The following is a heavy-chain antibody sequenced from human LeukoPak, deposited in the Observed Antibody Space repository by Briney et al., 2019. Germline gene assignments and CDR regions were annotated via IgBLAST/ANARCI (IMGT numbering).Heavy chain of an antibody. CDR3: ARDWRIVVVPAAIGVINAFDI. D-gene: IGHD2-2*02. CDR2: ISAYNGNT. Sequence: GASVKVSCKASGYTFTSYGISWVRQAPGQGLEWMGWISAYNGNTNYAQKLQGRVTMTTDTSTSTAYMELRSLRSDDTAVYYCARDWRIVVVPAAIGVINAFDIWGQGTMVTVSS. V-gene: IGHV1-18*01. J-gene: IGHJ3*02. CDR1: GYTFTSYG.